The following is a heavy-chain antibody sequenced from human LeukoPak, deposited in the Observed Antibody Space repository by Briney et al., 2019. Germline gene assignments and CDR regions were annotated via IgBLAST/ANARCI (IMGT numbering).Heavy chain of an antibody. V-gene: IGHV3-30*04. CDR1: GFTFSSYA. J-gene: IGHJ4*02. CDR2: ISYDGSNK. Sequence: GGSPRLSCAASGFTFSSYAMHWVRQAPGKGLEWVAVISYDGSNKYYADSVKGRFTISRDNSKNSLYLQMNSLRAEDTAVYYCAKDVQQQLASYFDYWGQGTLVTVSS. CDR3: AKDVQQQLASYFDY. D-gene: IGHD6-13*01.